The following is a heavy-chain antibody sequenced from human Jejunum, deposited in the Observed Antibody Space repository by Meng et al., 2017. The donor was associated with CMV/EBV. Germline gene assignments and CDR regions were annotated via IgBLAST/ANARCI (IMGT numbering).Heavy chain of an antibody. J-gene: IGHJ4*02. V-gene: IGHV2-5*02. D-gene: IGHD3-16*02. CDR3: AHSDLFGGVVVPFDS. Sequence: SGFSLRTSGVGVGWIRQPPGKALEWLALIYWDDDKRYSPSLKSRLTITKDASKNQVVLTLTNVDPADTATYFCAHSDLFGGVVVPFDSWGQGTLVTVSS. CDR2: IYWDDDK. CDR1: GFSLRTSGVG.